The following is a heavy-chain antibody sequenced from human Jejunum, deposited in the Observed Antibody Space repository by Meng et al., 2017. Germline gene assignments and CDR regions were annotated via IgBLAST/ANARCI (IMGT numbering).Heavy chain of an antibody. CDR1: GDSISSSYW. CDR2: IYHSGTT. J-gene: IGHJ1*01. Sequence: VHLKEAGPGLVKPWGTLSLTCAGSGDSISSSYWWSWVRQSPGEGLEWIGEIYHSGTTNYNPSLKSRVNLSVDKSKNQFSLNLSSVTAADTAVYFCARDFEALNGVWGQGTLVTVSS. V-gene: IGHV4-4*02. CDR3: ARDFEALNGV. D-gene: IGHD2-8*01.